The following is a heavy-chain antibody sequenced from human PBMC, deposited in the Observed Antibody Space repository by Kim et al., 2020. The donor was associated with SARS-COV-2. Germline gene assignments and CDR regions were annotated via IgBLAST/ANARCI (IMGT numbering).Heavy chain of an antibody. CDR1: GFTFSAYA. V-gene: IGHV3-30*04. CDR3: ARPLIYGFDY. D-gene: IGHD4-17*01. Sequence: GGSLRLSCAASGFTFSAYAMHWVRQAPGKGLQWVAVISFDGSSEYYADSVKGRFTISRDNSKNTVFVQMYSLRVEDTAVYYCARPLIYGFDYWGRGTLVTVSS. CDR2: ISFDGSSE. J-gene: IGHJ4*02.